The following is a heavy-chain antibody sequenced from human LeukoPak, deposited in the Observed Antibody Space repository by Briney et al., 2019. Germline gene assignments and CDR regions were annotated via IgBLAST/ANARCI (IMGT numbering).Heavy chain of an antibody. V-gene: IGHV4-59*08. D-gene: IGHD7-27*01. CDR1: GGSISSYY. Sequence: SETLSLTCTVSGGSISSYYWSWIRQPPGKGLEWIGYIYSSGSTYYNPSLKSRVTISVDTSKNRFSLKLSTVTAADTAVYYCARRPTGDPKFDYWGQGTLVTVSS. CDR2: IYSSGST. CDR3: ARRPTGDPKFDY. J-gene: IGHJ4*02.